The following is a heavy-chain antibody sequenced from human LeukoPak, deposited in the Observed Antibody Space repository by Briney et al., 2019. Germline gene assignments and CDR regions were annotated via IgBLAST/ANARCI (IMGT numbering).Heavy chain of an antibody. J-gene: IGHJ3*02. Sequence: SETLSLTCTVSGGSISSSSYSWGWIRQPPGKGLEWIGSIYYSGTTYYSPSLKSRVTISIDTSKNHFSLNLYSVTAADTAVYYYARHVTGSSDAFEIWGQGSMVTVSS. CDR2: IYYSGTT. D-gene: IGHD1-26*01. CDR3: ARHVTGSSDAFEI. V-gene: IGHV4-39*01. CDR1: GGSISSSSYS.